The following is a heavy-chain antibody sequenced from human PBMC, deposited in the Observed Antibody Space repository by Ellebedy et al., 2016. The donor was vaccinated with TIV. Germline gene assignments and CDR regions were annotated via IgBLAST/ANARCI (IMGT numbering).Heavy chain of an antibody. CDR2: IWYDGSNK. D-gene: IGHD2-2*01. Sequence: GESLKISXAASGFTFSSYGMHWVRQAPGKGLEWVAVIWYDGSNKYYADSVKGRFTISRDNSKNTLYLQMNSLRAEDTAVYYCARDYLDIVVVPAATGDYYYYYYMDVWGKGTTVTVSS. CDR3: ARDYLDIVVVPAATGDYYYYYYMDV. J-gene: IGHJ6*03. V-gene: IGHV3-33*01. CDR1: GFTFSSYG.